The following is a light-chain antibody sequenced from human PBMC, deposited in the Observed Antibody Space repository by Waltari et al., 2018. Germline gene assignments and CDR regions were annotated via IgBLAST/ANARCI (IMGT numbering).Light chain of an antibody. CDR2: EGR. V-gene: IGLV2-23*01. CDR3: CSYAGSSAPRV. J-gene: IGLJ3*02. CDR1: SSDVGSYNL. Sequence: QSALTQPASVSGSPGQSITISCTGSSSDVGSYNLVSWYQQHPGKAPKLMIYEGRKRPSGVSNRFSGSKSDNTASLTISGLQAEDEAHYYCCSYAGSSAPRVFGGGTKLTVL.